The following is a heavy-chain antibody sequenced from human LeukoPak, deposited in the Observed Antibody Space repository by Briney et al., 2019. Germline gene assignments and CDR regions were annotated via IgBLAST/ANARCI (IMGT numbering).Heavy chain of an antibody. V-gene: IGHV3-23*01. Sequence: PGGSLRLSCAASGFTFSSFAMNWVRQAPGKGLEWVSTMSGDATSTYYADSVKGRFTISRDNSKTTLFLQMNSLRAGDTAVYYCAKRTSGSSWYSSDSWGRGTLVTVSS. CDR1: GFTFSSFA. CDR2: MSGDATST. D-gene: IGHD6-13*01. CDR3: AKRTSGSSWYSSDS. J-gene: IGHJ4*02.